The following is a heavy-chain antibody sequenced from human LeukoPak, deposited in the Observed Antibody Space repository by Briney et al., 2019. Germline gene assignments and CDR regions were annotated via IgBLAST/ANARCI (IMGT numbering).Heavy chain of an antibody. CDR3: ARDYGSGSYPDYFDY. CDR2: ISSSSSYI. J-gene: IGHJ4*02. D-gene: IGHD1-26*01. V-gene: IGHV3-21*01. Sequence: GGSLRLSCAASGFTFSSYSMNWVRQAPGKGLEWVSSISSSSSYIYYADSVKGRFTISRDNAKNSLYLQMNSLRAEDTAVYYCARDYGSGSYPDYFDYWGQGTLVTVSS. CDR1: GFTFSSYS.